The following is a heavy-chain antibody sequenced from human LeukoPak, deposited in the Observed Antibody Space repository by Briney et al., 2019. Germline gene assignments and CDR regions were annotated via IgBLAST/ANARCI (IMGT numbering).Heavy chain of an antibody. D-gene: IGHD3-10*02. Sequence: GGSLRLSCAASGFTVNNKYMTWVRQAPGKGLEWVANIKQDGSEKYYVDSVKGRFTISRDNAKNSLYLQMNSLRAEDTAVYYCAELGITMIGGVWGKGTTVTISS. CDR2: IKQDGSEK. CDR1: GFTVNNKY. CDR3: AELGITMIGGV. J-gene: IGHJ6*04. V-gene: IGHV3-7*01.